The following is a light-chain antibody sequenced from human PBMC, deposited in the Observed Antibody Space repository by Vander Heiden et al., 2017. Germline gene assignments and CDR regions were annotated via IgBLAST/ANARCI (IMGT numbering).Light chain of an antibody. V-gene: IGKV3-11*01. J-gene: IGKJ2*01. Sequence: EIVLTQSPATLSLSPGERATLSCRASQRVSSYLAWYQQKPGQAPRLLIYDASNRATGIKARFSGSGDGTDFTLTISSREPEDFAVYYCQQRNNGHPMYTFGQGTKLEIK. CDR1: QRVSSY. CDR2: DAS. CDR3: QQRNNGHPMYT.